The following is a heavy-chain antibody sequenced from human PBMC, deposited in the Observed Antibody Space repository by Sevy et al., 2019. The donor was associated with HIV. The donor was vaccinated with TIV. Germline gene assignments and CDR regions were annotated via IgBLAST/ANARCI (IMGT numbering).Heavy chain of an antibody. CDR1: GFSISSSG. CDR2: IWYDGSKQ. D-gene: IGHD6-13*01. J-gene: IGHJ6*03. V-gene: IGHV3-33*01. CDR3: ARGVLGAAAGYDYMDI. Sequence: GGSLRLSCAASGFSISSSGMHWVRQAPGKGLEWVADIWYDGSKQYYEDSVKGRLTMSRDNSKKTVYLQMKRLRVEDTAVYYCARGVLGAAAGYDYMDIWGKGTTVTVSS.